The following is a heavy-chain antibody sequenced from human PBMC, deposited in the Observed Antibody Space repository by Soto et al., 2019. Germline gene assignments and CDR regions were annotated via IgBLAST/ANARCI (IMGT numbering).Heavy chain of an antibody. CDR2: INPKSGGT. J-gene: IGHJ4*02. CDR3: ARDLAKGGGSAGFDY. CDR1: GYTFTSYG. V-gene: IGHV1-2*02. D-gene: IGHD1-26*01. Sequence: ASVKVSCKASGYTFTSYGISWVRQAPGQGLVWMGWINPKSGGTMYPQKFQGRITMTWDTSISTAYMALTRLRSDDTAVYYCARDLAKGGGSAGFDYWGQGTLVTVSS.